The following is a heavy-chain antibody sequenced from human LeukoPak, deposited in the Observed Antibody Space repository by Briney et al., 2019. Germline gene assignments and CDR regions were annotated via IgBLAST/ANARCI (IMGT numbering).Heavy chain of an antibody. CDR2: ITSSTGTT. Sequence: GGSLRLSCAASGFTFSDSFMTWIRQAPGKGLQWVSYITSSTGTTYYADAVKGRFTISRVNARNSLYLQMNSLRAEDTAVYYCARDYGGNAFDYWGQGTLVTVSS. J-gene: IGHJ4*02. CDR1: GFTFSDSF. CDR3: ARDYGGNAFDY. D-gene: IGHD4/OR15-4a*01. V-gene: IGHV3-11*01.